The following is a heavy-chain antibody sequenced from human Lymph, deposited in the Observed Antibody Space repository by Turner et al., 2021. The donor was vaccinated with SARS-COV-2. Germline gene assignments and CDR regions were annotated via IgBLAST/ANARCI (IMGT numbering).Heavy chain of an antibody. V-gene: IGHV3-53*04. CDR3: ARDLDTAGGMDV. CDR2: IYSGGST. J-gene: IGHJ6*02. D-gene: IGHD5-18*01. Sequence: EVQLVESGGGLVQPGGSLGVSCAASGLTVSSNYMTWVRQAPGKGLEWVSVIYSGGSTYYADSVKGRFTISRHNSKITLYRQMNSLRDEDTAVYYGARDLDTAGGMDVWGQGTTVTVSS. CDR1: GLTVSSNY.